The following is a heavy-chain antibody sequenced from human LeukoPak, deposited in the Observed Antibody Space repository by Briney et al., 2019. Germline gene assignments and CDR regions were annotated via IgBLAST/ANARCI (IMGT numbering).Heavy chain of an antibody. J-gene: IGHJ3*02. CDR3: ARGSPLLGIFGPVDGLEAFDI. V-gene: IGHV1-69*01. D-gene: IGHD3/OR15-3a*01. CDR1: GGTFSSYA. CDR2: IIPIFGTA. Sequence: ASVKVSCKASGGTFSSYAISWVRQAPGQGLEWMGGIIPIFGTANYAQKFQGRVTITADESTSTAYMERSSLRSEDTAVYYCARGSPLLGIFGPVDGLEAFDIWGQGTMVTVSS.